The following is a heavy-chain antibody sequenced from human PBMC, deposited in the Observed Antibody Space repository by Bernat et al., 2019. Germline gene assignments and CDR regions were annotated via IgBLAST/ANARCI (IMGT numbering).Heavy chain of an antibody. CDR2: ISWNSGSI. Sequence: EVQLVESGGGLVQPGRSLRLSCAASGFTFDDYAMHWVRQAPGKGLEWVSGISWNSGSIGYADSVKGRFTISRDNAKNSLYLQMNSLRAEATALYYCAKDIGGYCSGGSCYGDAFDIWGQGTMVTVSS. CDR1: GFTFDDYA. V-gene: IGHV3-9*01. D-gene: IGHD2-15*01. J-gene: IGHJ3*02. CDR3: AKDIGGYCSGGSCYGDAFDI.